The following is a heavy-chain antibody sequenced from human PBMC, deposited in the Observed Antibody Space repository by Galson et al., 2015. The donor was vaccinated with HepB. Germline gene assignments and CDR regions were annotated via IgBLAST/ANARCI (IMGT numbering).Heavy chain of an antibody. CDR1: GFTFSDYY. J-gene: IGHJ5*02. D-gene: IGHD5-18*01. CDR3: ARLSDPDTAMPPAWP. CDR2: ISSSSSYT. Sequence: SLRLSCAASGFTFSDYYMSWIRQAPGKGLEWVSYISSSSSYTNYADSVRGRFTISRDNAKNSLYLQMNSLRAEDTAVYYCARLSDPDTAMPPAWPWGQGTLVTVSS. V-gene: IGHV3-11*06.